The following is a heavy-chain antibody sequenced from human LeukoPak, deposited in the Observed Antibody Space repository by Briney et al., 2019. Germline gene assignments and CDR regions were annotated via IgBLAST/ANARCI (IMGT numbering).Heavy chain of an antibody. D-gene: IGHD5-24*01. J-gene: IGHJ4*02. V-gene: IGHV4-34*01. CDR2: INHSGST. CDR3: ARRERWLQRSFDY. CDR1: GGSFSGYY. Sequence: SETLSLTCAVYGGSFSGYYWSWIRQPPGKGLEWIGEINHSGSTNYNPSLKSRVTISVDTSKNQFSLKLSSVTAADTAVYYCARRERWLQRSFDYWGQGTLVTVSS.